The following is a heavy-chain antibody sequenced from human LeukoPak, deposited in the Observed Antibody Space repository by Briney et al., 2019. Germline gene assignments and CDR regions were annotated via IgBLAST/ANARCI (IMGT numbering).Heavy chain of an antibody. CDR3: ARDLAYGGTYDAFDI. CDR1: GGSISSYY. D-gene: IGHD4-23*01. CDR2: IYYSGST. V-gene: IGHV4-59*01. J-gene: IGHJ3*02. Sequence: SETLSLTCTVSGGSISSYYWSWIRQPPGKGLEWIGYIYYSGSTNYNPSLKSRVTISVDTSMNQFSLKLSSVTAADTAVYYCARDLAYGGTYDAFDIWGQGTMVTVSS.